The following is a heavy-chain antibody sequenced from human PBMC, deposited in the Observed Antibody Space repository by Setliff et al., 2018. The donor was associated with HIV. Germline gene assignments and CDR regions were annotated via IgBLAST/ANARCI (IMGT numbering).Heavy chain of an antibody. CDR2: ISSSGSTI. CDR1: GFTFSDYY. J-gene: IGHJ5*02. D-gene: IGHD3-22*01. V-gene: IGHV3-11*01. Sequence: PGGSLRLSCAASGFTFSDYYMSWIRQAPGKGLEWVSYISSSGSTIYYADFVKGRFTISRDNAKNSLYLQMNSLKASDTALYFCARAPNSPYYSNAWYADHWGQGTLVTVSS. CDR3: ARAPNSPYYSNAWYADH.